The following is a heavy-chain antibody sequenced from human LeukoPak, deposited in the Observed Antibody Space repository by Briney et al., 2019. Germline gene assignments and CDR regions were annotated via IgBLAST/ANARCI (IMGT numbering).Heavy chain of an antibody. J-gene: IGHJ4*02. V-gene: IGHV3-20*04. Sequence: GGSLRLSCAASGFTFDDYGMSWVRQAPGKGLEWVSGINWNGGRTGYADSVKGRFTISRDNAKNSLYLQMNSLRAEDTASYYCARGYGSGSYLYWGQGTLVSVSS. D-gene: IGHD3-10*01. CDR2: INWNGGRT. CDR1: GFTFDDYG. CDR3: ARGYGSGSYLY.